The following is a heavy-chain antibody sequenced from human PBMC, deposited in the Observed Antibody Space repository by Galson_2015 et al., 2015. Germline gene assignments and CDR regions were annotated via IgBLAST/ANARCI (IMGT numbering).Heavy chain of an antibody. Sequence: LRLSCAASGLTFSSYAMHWVRQAPGKGLEWVAVISYDGSNKFYADSVKGRFTISRDNSKNTLYLQMNSLRPEDTAVYYCARVGGDIAARTWGYFDYWGQGTLVTVSS. D-gene: IGHD6-6*01. J-gene: IGHJ4*02. CDR3: ARVGGDIAARTWGYFDY. CDR1: GLTFSSYA. V-gene: IGHV3-30-3*01. CDR2: ISYDGSNK.